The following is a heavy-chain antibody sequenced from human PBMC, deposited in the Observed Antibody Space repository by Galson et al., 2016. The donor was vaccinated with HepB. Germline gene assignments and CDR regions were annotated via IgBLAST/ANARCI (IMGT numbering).Heavy chain of an antibody. Sequence: SVKVSCKVSGYTLTELSIHWVRQAPGKGLEWMGDFDPEDGETIYAQKFQGRVTMTGDTSTDTAYMDLSSLRSEDTAVYYCAAGFKNYYYYYAMDVWGQGTTVTVSS. CDR3: AAGFKNYYYYYAMDV. V-gene: IGHV1-24*01. CDR2: FDPEDGET. J-gene: IGHJ6*02. CDR1: GYTLTELS.